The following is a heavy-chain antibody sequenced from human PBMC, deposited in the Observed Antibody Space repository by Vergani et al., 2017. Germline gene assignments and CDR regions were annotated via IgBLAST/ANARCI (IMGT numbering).Heavy chain of an antibody. Sequence: VQLLESGGGLVQPGGSLRLSCAASGFTFSSYAMSWVRQAPGKGLEWVSAISGSGGSTYYADSVKGRFTISRDDSKNTLYLQMNSLRAEDTAVYYCAKDQKDIVVVPAAAFQHWGQGTLVTVSS. CDR2: ISGSGGST. CDR3: AKDQKDIVVVPAAAFQH. CDR1: GFTFSSYA. D-gene: IGHD2-2*01. V-gene: IGHV3-23*01. J-gene: IGHJ1*01.